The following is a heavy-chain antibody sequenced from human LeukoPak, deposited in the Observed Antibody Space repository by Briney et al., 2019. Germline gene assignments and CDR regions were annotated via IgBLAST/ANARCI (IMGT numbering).Heavy chain of an antibody. J-gene: IGHJ4*02. V-gene: IGHV4-59*01. Sequence: SETLSLTCTVSGASISTYYWYWIRQPPGKGLEWIGYIHYSGDFNYNPSLHSRVTISAYTSKNQLSLKLSSVSASDTSVYYCARVGCSGRSCYPDHWGQGTLVTASS. CDR2: IHYSGDF. CDR1: GASISTYY. D-gene: IGHD2-15*01. CDR3: ARVGCSGRSCYPDH.